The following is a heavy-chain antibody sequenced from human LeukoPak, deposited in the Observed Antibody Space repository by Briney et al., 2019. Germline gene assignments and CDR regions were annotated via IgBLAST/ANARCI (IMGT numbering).Heavy chain of an antibody. CDR3: AREALSGMVIRSKNDY. J-gene: IGHJ4*02. CDR2: INPNSGGT. Sequence: ASVKVSCKASGYTFTGYYMHWVRQAPGQGLEWMGWINPNSGGTNYAQKFQGRVTMTRDTSISAAYMELSRLRSDDTAVYYCAREALSGMVIRSKNDYWGQGTLVTVSS. CDR1: GYTFTGYY. V-gene: IGHV1-2*02. D-gene: IGHD4-23*01.